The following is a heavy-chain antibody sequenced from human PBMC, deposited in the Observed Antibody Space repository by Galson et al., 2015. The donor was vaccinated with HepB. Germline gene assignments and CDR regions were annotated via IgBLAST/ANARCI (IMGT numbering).Heavy chain of an antibody. CDR1: GGSVSDSSY. CDR2: VYNSGNT. CDR3: MRHRGQQRSFDS. V-gene: IGHV4-39*01. D-gene: IGHD6-13*01. J-gene: IGHJ4*02. Sequence: LTCTVSGGSVSDSSYWGWIRQPPGKGMEWIGSVYNSGNTHYSPSLKSRVSISVDRSKNQFSLQLTAVTAADTAVYHCMRHRGQQRSFDSWGPGTLVTVSS.